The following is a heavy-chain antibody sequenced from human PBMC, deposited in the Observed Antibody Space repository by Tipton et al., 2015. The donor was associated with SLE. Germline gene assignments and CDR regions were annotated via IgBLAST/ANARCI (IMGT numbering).Heavy chain of an antibody. CDR1: GGSISSGGHY. V-gene: IGHV4-31*03. CDR3: ARRDGGGYCHL. CDR2: IYYSGST. D-gene: IGHD3-16*01. J-gene: IGHJ2*01. Sequence: TLSLTCTVSGGSISSGGHYWTWTRQHPGKGLERIGYIYYSGSTFYNPSLNSRVTISVDTSKNQFSLKLTSVTAADTAVYYCARRDGGGYCHLCGRGSRVTVSS.